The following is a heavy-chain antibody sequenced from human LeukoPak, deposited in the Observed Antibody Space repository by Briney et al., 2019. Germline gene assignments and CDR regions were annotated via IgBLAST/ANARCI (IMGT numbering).Heavy chain of an antibody. CDR1: GFIFSSYG. Sequence: GRSLRLSCAASGFIFSSYGMDWVRQAPGKGLEWVAVISNDGSNKYYADSVKGRFTISRDNSKNTLDLQMGSLRAEDTAVYYCARMGFCSSISCYNHYWGPGTLITVSS. CDR3: ARMGFCSSISCYNHY. CDR2: ISNDGSNK. J-gene: IGHJ4*02. D-gene: IGHD2-2*02. V-gene: IGHV3-30*03.